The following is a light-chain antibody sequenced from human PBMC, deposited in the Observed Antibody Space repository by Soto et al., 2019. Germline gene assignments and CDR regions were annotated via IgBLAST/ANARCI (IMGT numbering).Light chain of an antibody. CDR1: QSVSTY. CDR2: DAS. Sequence: EIWFARSPPTLSCYPVALATLSCRASQSVSTYLAWYQQKPGQAPRLLIYDASSRATGIPARFSGSGSGTDFTLTISSQEPEDFAVYYCQQRSNWRFTFGPGTKVHI. CDR3: QQRSNWRFT. J-gene: IGKJ3*01. V-gene: IGKV3-11*01.